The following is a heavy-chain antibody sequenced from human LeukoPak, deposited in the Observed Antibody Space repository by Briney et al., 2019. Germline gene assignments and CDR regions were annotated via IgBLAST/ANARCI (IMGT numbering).Heavy chain of an antibody. CDR3: AADRPRYCSSTSCRGGGSYYYYGMDV. V-gene: IGHV1-58*01. Sequence: SVKVSCKASGFTFTSSAVQWVRQARGQRLEWREWIVVGRGNTNYAQKFREKVPNTREMSTNTAYMGLSSLRSEDTTVYYCAADRPRYCSSTSCRGGGSYYYYGMDVWGKGTTVTVSS. CDR2: IVVGRGNT. CDR1: GFTFTSSA. D-gene: IGHD2-2*01. J-gene: IGHJ6*04.